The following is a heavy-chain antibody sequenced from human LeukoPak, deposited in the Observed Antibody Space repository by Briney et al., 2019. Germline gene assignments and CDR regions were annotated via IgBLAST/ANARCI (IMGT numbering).Heavy chain of an antibody. CDR1: GFIFSSYD. J-gene: IGHJ4*02. Sequence: PGGSLRLSCAASGFIFSSYDMHWVRQAPGKGLDWVAFIRYDGGDKYYADSVKGRFTISRDNSKNTLYLQMNSLRAEDTAVYFCAKTQWLVNGHYFDYWGQGTLVTVSS. CDR3: AKTQWLVNGHYFDY. V-gene: IGHV3-30*02. CDR2: IRYDGGDK. D-gene: IGHD6-19*01.